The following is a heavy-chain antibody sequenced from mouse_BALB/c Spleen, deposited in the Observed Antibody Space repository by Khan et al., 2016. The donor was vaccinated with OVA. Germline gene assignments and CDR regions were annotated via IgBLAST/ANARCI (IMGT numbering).Heavy chain of an antibody. D-gene: IGHD1-1*01. CDR2: INSAGTYT. V-gene: IGHV5-9-3*01. J-gene: IGHJ3*01. CDR3: ARHSFGPFAY. Sequence: EVELVESGGGLVKPGGSLKLSCAASGFTFSSYAMSWVRQTPEKRLEWVATINSAGTYTYYPDSVKGRFTISRDNAKNTLYLQMSSLRSEDTAMYYCARHSFGPFAYWGQGTLVTVSA. CDR1: GFTFSSYA.